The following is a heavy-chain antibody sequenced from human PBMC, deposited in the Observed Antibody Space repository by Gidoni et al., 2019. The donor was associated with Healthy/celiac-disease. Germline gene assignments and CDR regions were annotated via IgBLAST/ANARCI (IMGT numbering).Heavy chain of an antibody. V-gene: IGHV3-30-3*01. D-gene: IGHD3-16*01. CDR2: ISYDGSNK. Sequence: APGKGLEWVAVISYDGSNKYYADSVKGRFTISRDNSKNTLYLQMNSLRAEDTAVYYCARDQGFGFDYWGQGTLVTVSS. CDR3: ARDQGFGFDY. J-gene: IGHJ4*02.